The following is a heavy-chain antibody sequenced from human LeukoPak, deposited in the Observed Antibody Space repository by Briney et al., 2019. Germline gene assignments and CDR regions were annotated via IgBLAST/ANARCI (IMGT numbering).Heavy chain of an antibody. CDR1: GFTFSNYA. V-gene: IGHV3-30-3*01. CDR2: ITYDGNNK. CDR3: ARGAYSSSWSFSP. J-gene: IGHJ5*02. D-gene: IGHD6-13*01. Sequence: PGRSLSLSCAAYGFTFSNYAMHWARQAPGKGLEWVAVITYDGNNKYYADSVKGRFTISRDNSKDTLYVQMNSLRTEDTAVYYCARGAYSSSWSFSPWGQGTLVTVFS.